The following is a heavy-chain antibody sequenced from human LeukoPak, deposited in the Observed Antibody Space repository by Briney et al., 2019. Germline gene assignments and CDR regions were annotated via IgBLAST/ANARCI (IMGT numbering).Heavy chain of an antibody. J-gene: IGHJ4*02. V-gene: IGHV3-23*01. CDR3: ARDMHWLAPFDY. Sequence: GGSLRLSCAASGFTFSSYAMSWVRQAPGKGLEWVSAISGSGGSTYYADSVKGRFTISRDNAKNSLYLQMNSLRAEDTAVYYCARDMHWLAPFDYWGQGTLVTVSS. CDR1: GFTFSSYA. D-gene: IGHD6-19*01. CDR2: ISGSGGST.